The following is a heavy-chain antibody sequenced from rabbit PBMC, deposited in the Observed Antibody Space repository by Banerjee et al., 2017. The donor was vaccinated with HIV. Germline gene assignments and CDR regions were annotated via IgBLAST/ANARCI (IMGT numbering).Heavy chain of an antibody. V-gene: IGHV1S40*01. D-gene: IGHD1-1*01. J-gene: IGHJ4*01. CDR2: IGAGSSGTT. Sequence: QSLEESGGDLVKPGASLTLTCTASGFSFSSSAYMCWVRQAPGKGLEWIACIGAGSSGTTYYASWAKGRFTISKTSSTTVTLQMTSLTAADTATYFCARSPSSSAGYPYYFNLWGQGTLVTVS. CDR1: GFSFSSSAY. CDR3: ARSPSSSAGYPYYFNL.